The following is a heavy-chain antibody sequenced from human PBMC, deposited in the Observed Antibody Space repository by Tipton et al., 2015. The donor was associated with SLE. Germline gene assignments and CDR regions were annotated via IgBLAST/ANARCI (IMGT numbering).Heavy chain of an antibody. V-gene: IGHV4-61*02. CDR2: FYSGYT. J-gene: IGHJ4*02. CDR3: ATQGGYYFPIFSARQN. CDR1: GGSIRSGGYS. Sequence: TLSLTCTVSGGSIRSGGYSWNWIRQPAGKGLEWIGRFYSGYTTYNPSLNSRATMSVDTSKNQFSLKLISVTAADTAVYYCATQGGYYFPIFSARQNWGQGTLVTFSS. D-gene: IGHD3-10*01.